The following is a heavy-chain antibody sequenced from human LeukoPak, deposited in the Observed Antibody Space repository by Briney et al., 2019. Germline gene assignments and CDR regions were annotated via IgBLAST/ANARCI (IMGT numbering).Heavy chain of an antibody. D-gene: IGHD6-19*01. J-gene: IGHJ3*02. CDR2: INHSGST. Sequence: SETLSLTCAVYGGSFSGYYWSWIRQPPGKGLEWIGEINHSGSTNYNPSLKSRVTISVDTSKNQFSLKLSSVTAADTAVYYCARHSSGWPGDAFDIWGQGTMVTVSS. V-gene: IGHV4-34*01. CDR1: GGSFSGYY. CDR3: ARHSSGWPGDAFDI.